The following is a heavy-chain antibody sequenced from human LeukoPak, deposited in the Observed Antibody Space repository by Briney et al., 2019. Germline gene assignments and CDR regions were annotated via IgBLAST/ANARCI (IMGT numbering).Heavy chain of an antibody. Sequence: GRSLRLSCAASGFTFSSYGMHWVRQAPGKGLEWVADIWYDGSNKYYADSVKGRFTISRDNSKNTLYLQMNSLRAEDAAVYYCAKANRFLEWLSPTDYWGQGTLVTVSS. D-gene: IGHD3-3*01. CDR1: GFTFSSYG. V-gene: IGHV3-33*06. CDR3: AKANRFLEWLSPTDY. J-gene: IGHJ4*02. CDR2: IWYDGSNK.